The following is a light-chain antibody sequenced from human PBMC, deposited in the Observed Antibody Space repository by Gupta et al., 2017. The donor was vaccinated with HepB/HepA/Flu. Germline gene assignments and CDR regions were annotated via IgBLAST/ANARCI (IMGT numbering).Light chain of an antibody. CDR1: QSVSSSY. CDR2: GAS. CDR3: QQDSSSPRT. Sequence: EIVLTQSPGTLSLSPGERATLSFRASQSVSSSYLAWYQQKPGQAPRLLIYGASSRATGIPDRFSGSGSGTDFTLTISRLEPEDFAVYYCQQDSSSPRTFGQGTKLEIK. V-gene: IGKV3-20*01. J-gene: IGKJ2*02.